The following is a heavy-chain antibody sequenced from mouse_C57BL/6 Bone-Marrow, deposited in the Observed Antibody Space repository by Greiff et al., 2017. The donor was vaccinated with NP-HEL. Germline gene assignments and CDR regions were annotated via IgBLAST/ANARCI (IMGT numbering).Heavy chain of an antibody. CDR2: IWRGGST. CDR1: GFSLTSYG. J-gene: IGHJ3*01. V-gene: IGHV2-5*01. CDR3: AKKVYGYGWFAY. Sequence: VKLVESGPGLVQPSQSLSITCTVSGFSLTSYGVHWVRQSPGKGLEWLGVIWRGGSTDYNAAFMSRLSITKDNSKSQVFFKMNSLQADDTAIYYCAKKVYGYGWFAYWGQGTLVTVSA. D-gene: IGHD2-2*01.